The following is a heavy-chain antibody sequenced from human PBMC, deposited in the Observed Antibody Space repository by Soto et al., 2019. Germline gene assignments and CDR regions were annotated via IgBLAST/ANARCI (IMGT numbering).Heavy chain of an antibody. CDR3: ARDLVLGYDILTGYYKYYYYYMDV. V-gene: IGHV1-18*01. D-gene: IGHD3-9*01. CDR2: ISAYNGNT. CDR1: GYTFTSYG. Sequence: ASVKVSCKASGYTFTSYGISWVRQAPGQGLEWMGWISAYNGNTNYAQKLQGRVTMTTDTSTSTAYMELRSLRSDDTAVYYCARDLVLGYDILTGYYKYYYYYMDVWGKGTTVTVSS. J-gene: IGHJ6*03.